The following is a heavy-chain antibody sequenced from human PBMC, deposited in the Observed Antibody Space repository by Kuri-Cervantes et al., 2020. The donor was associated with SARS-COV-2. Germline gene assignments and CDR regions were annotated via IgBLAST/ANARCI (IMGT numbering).Heavy chain of an antibody. CDR3: AHRSDLGENYFDY. CDR1: GGSISSGDYY. J-gene: IGHJ4*02. D-gene: IGHD3-10*01. Sequence: TLSLTCTVSGGSISSGDYYWSWIRQPPGKGLEWLALIYWDDDKRYGPSLKSRLTITKDTSKNQVVLTMTNMDPVDTATYYCAHRSDLGENYFDYWGQGTLVTVSS. CDR2: IYWDDDK. V-gene: IGHV2-5*05.